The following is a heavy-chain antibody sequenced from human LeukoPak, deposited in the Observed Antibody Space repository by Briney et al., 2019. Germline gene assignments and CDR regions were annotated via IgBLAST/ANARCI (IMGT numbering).Heavy chain of an antibody. V-gene: IGHV3-74*01. D-gene: IGHD5-24*01. CDR3: AKSGYNRFDY. CDR2: INSDGSST. Sequence: GGSLRLSCAASGFTFSSYWMHWVRQAPGKGLVWVSRINSDGSSTSYADSVKGRFTISRDNSRNTLYLQMNSLRAEDTAVYYCAKSGYNRFDYWGQGTLVTVSS. CDR1: GFTFSSYW. J-gene: IGHJ4*02.